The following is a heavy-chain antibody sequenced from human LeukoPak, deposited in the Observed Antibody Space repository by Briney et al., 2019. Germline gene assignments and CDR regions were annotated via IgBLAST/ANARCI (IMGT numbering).Heavy chain of an antibody. Sequence: PGGSLRLSCAASGFTFSSYGMHWVRQAPGKGLEWVAVISYDGGNKYYADSVKGRFTISRDNSKNTLYLQMNSLRAEDTAVYYCAKDSSGYDPYYYGMDVWGQGTTVTVSS. CDR2: ISYDGGNK. D-gene: IGHD5-12*01. V-gene: IGHV3-30*18. CDR3: AKDSSGYDPYYYGMDV. CDR1: GFTFSSYG. J-gene: IGHJ6*02.